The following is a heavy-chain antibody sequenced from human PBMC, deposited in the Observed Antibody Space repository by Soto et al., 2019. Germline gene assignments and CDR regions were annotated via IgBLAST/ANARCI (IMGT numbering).Heavy chain of an antibody. D-gene: IGHD2-2*02. V-gene: IGHV3-23*01. CDR1: GVTVSSYA. CDR3: AKSFVVPAAISTYYFDY. CDR2: ISGSGGST. J-gene: IGHJ4*02. Sequence: PGGSLRLSCAASGVTVSSYAMSWVLQAPGKGLEWVSAISGSGGSTYYADSVKGRFTISRDNSKNTLYLQMNSLRAEDTAVYYCAKSFVVPAAISTYYFDYWGQGTLVTVSS.